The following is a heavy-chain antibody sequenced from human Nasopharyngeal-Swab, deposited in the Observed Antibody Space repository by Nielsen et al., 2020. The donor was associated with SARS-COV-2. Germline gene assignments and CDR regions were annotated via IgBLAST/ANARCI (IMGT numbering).Heavy chain of an antibody. CDR1: GFTFSSSG. V-gene: IGHV3-30*18. D-gene: IGHD2-21*02. CDR2: ISYDGSNE. J-gene: IGHJ4*02. Sequence: GESLKISCAASGFTFSSSGMDWVRQAPGKGLEWVAVISYDGSNEYYGDSVKGRFTISRDNSENTLYLQMNSLRADDTALYYCAKGLGANCATDCFSRIFDFWGQGILVTVSS. CDR3: AKGLGANCATDCFSRIFDF.